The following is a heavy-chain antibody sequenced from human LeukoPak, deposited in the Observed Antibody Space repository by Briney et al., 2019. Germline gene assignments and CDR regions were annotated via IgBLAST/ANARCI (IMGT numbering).Heavy chain of an antibody. CDR1: GGFINSYY. CDR2: IYTSGST. V-gene: IGHV4-4*07. D-gene: IGHD3-16*02. Sequence: PSETLSLTCTVSGGFINSYYWSWTRQPAGKGLEWIGRIYTSGSTNYNPSLRSRVTMSVDTSKNQFSLKLNSVTAADTAVYYCARGDRGGGSSDGMDVWGQGTTVTVSS. J-gene: IGHJ6*02. CDR3: ARGDRGGGSSDGMDV.